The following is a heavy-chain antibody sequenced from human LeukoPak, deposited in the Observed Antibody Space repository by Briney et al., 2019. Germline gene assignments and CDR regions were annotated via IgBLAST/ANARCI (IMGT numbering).Heavy chain of an antibody. CDR2: IYYSGST. V-gene: IGHV4-59*01. J-gene: IGHJ4*02. Sequence: SETLSLTCTVSGGSISSYYWSWIRQPPGKGLEWIGYIYYSGSTSYNPSLKSRVTISVDTSKKQFSLKLSSVTAADAAVYYCARLRLVTYYYDLFDYWGQGTLVTVSS. D-gene: IGHD3-22*01. CDR1: GGSISSYY. CDR3: ARLRLVTYYYDLFDY.